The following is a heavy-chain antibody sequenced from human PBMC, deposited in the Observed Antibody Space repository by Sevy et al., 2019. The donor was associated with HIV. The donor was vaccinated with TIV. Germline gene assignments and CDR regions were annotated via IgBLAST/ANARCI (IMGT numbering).Heavy chain of an antibody. CDR2: IYTSGST. Sequence: SETLSLTCTVSGGSISSGSYYWSWIRQPAGKGLEWIGRIYTSGSTKYNPSLKSRVTMSVDTSKNQFSLKLTSVTAADTALYYSARGGNSGYCISASCQSDAFDIWGQGTMVTVSS. J-gene: IGHJ3*02. CDR3: ARGGNSGYCISASCQSDAFDI. V-gene: IGHV4-61*02. D-gene: IGHD2-2*01. CDR1: GGSISSGSYY.